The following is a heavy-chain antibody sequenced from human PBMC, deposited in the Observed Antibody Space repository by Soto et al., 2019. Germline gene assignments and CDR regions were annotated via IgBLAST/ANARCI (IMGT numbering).Heavy chain of an antibody. V-gene: IGHV3-23*01. CDR2: ISGSGGST. Sequence: WRSLTLSRRACEFSFTSYAMNLYRQAPGKGLGWVSAISGSGGSTYYADSVKGRFTISRDNSKNTLYLQMNSLRAEDTAVYYCAKDLYCTNGVCYKGQFDYWGQGTLVTVSS. CDR3: AKDLYCTNGVCYKGQFDY. J-gene: IGHJ4*02. CDR1: EFSFTSYA. D-gene: IGHD2-8*01.